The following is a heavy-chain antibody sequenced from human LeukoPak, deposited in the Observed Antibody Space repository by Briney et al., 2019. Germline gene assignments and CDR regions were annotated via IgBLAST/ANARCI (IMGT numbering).Heavy chain of an antibody. CDR3: ARSANAFDI. V-gene: IGHV4-34*01. CDR2: ISHSGST. J-gene: IGHJ3*02. CDR1: GGSVSGYY. Sequence: SETLSLTCAVSGGSVSGYYWSWIRQPPGKGPEWIGKISHSGSTNYNPSLKSRVTISVDTSTNQFSLNLSSVTAADTAVYYCARSANAFDIWGQGAMVTVSS.